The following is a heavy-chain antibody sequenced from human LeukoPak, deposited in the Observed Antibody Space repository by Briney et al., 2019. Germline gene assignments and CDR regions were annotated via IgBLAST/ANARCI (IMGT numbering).Heavy chain of an antibody. CDR1: GLTFSSFA. CDR2: ISGSGGST. CDR3: AKNRGNYYYFDY. D-gene: IGHD4-11*01. V-gene: IGHV3-23*01. Sequence: PGGSLRLSCAASGLTFSSFAMSWVRQAPGKGLEWVSAISGSGGSTYYADSVKGRFTISRDNSKNTLYLQMNSLRAEDTAVYYCAKNRGNYYYFDYWGQGTLVTVSS. J-gene: IGHJ4*02.